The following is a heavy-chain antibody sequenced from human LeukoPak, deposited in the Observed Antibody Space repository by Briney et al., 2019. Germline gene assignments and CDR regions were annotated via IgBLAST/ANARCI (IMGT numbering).Heavy chain of an antibody. Sequence: ASVKVSCKASGYTFTGYYMHWVRQAPGQGLEWMGWINPNSGGTNYAQKFQGRATMTRDTSISTAYMELSRLRSDDTAVYYCARDYYYDSSGYNEDWFDPWGQGTLVTVSS. CDR3: ARDYYYDSSGYNEDWFDP. D-gene: IGHD3-22*01. J-gene: IGHJ5*02. CDR2: INPNSGGT. CDR1: GYTFTGYY. V-gene: IGHV1-2*02.